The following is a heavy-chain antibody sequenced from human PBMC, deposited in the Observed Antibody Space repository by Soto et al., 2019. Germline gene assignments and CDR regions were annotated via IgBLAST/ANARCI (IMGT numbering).Heavy chain of an antibody. J-gene: IGHJ4*02. Sequence: PGGSLRLSCSASGFTFSSYSMHWVRQAPGKGLEYVSAISSNGGSTYYADSVKGRFTISRDNSKNTLYLQMSSLRAEDTAVYYCVKDIVVVVAATHDLDYWGQGTLVTVSS. D-gene: IGHD2-15*01. V-gene: IGHV3-64D*06. CDR1: GFTFSSYS. CDR2: ISSNGGST. CDR3: VKDIVVVVAATHDLDY.